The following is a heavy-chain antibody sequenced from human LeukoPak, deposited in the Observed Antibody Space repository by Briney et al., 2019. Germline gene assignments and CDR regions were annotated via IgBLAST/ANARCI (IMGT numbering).Heavy chain of an antibody. Sequence: PSETLSLTCTVSGGSISSYYWSWIRQPPGKGLEWMGYIHYSGSTKYKSSLKSRVTISVDTSKNQFSLKLNSVTAADTAVYYCARGKEVITMLRGLKPGYYFDYWGQGTLVTVSS. V-gene: IGHV4-59*01. D-gene: IGHD3-10*01. CDR2: IHYSGST. CDR1: GGSISSYY. CDR3: ARGKEVITMLRGLKPGYYFDY. J-gene: IGHJ4*02.